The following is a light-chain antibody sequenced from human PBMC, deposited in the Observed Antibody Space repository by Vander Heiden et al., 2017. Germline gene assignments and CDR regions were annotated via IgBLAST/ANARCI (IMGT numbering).Light chain of an antibody. CDR2: EVS. J-gene: IGLJ3*02. V-gene: IGLV2-14*01. CDR3: SSYTSSSTWV. CDR1: SSDVGGYNS. Sequence: QSALTQPASVSGSPGQSITISCTGTSSDVGGYNSVSWYQQHPGKAPKLMIYEVSNRPPGVSNRFSGSKSGNTASLTISGLQAEDEADYYCSSYTSSSTWVFGGGTKLTVL.